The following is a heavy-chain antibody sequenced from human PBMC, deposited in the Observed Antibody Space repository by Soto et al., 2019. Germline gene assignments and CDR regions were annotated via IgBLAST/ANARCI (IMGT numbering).Heavy chain of an antibody. D-gene: IGHD6-6*01. V-gene: IGHV4-34*01. CDR1: GGSFSGYY. J-gene: IGHJ6*03. CDR2: INHSGST. CDR3: ARVRYSSSSGGSDYYYYYMDV. Sequence: SETLSLTCAVYGGSFSGYYWSWIRQPPGKGLEWIGEINHSGSTNYNPSLKSRVTISVDTSKNQFSLKLSSVTAADTAVYYCARVRYSSSSGGSDYYYYYMDVWGKGTTVTVSS.